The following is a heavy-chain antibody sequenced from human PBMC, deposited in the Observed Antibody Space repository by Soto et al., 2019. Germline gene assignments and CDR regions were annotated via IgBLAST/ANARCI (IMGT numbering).Heavy chain of an antibody. V-gene: IGHV3-21*04. CDR1: GFTFSSYS. D-gene: IGHD1-20*01. CDR2: ISSSSSYI. J-gene: IGHJ4*02. CDR3: AKDLLYNWNDLHPFDY. Sequence: PGGSLRLSCAASGFTFSSYSMNWVRQAPGKGLEWVSSISSSSSYIYYADSVKGRFTISRDNAKNSLYLQMNSLRAEDTAVYYCAKDLLYNWNDLHPFDYWGQGTLVTVSS.